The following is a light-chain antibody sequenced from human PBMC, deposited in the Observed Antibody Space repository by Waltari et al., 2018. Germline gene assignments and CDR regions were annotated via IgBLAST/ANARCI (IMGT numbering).Light chain of an antibody. Sequence: EIVLTQSPGTLSLSPGERATLSCRASQSVSSSYLAWYQQEPGQAPRLLIYGASSRATGSPDRFSGSGSGTDFTLTISRLEPEDFAVYYCQQYGSSPPMYTFGQGTKLEIK. CDR3: QQYGSSPPMYT. CDR1: QSVSSSY. CDR2: GAS. J-gene: IGKJ2*01. V-gene: IGKV3-20*01.